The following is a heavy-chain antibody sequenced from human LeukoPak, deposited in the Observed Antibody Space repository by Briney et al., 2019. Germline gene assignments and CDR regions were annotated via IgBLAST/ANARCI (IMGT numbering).Heavy chain of an antibody. J-gene: IGHJ4*02. CDR2: INPDGTIT. CDR1: GFSFNRYW. D-gene: IGHD5-24*01. Sequence: GGSLRLSCAASGFSFNRYWMHWVRQDPGKGPVWVSRINPDGTITSYAGSVKGRFTISRDNAKSMMYLQMNSLSVEDTAVHYCARGGDGSNSLINYWGQGTLVTVSS. V-gene: IGHV3-74*01. CDR3: ARGGDGSNSLINY.